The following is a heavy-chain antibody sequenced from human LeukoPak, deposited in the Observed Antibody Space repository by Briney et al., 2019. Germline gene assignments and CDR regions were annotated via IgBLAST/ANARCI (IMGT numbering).Heavy chain of an antibody. Sequence: ASVKVSCKASGYTFTSYYTHWVRQAPGQGLEWMGIINPSSGSTSYAQKFQGRVTMTRDTSTSTVYMELSSLTSEDTAIYYCARPRNPYSSSWPSFDYWGQGTLVTVSS. J-gene: IGHJ4*02. CDR1: GYTFTSYY. CDR3: ARPRNPYSSSWPSFDY. V-gene: IGHV1-46*01. D-gene: IGHD6-13*01. CDR2: INPSSGST.